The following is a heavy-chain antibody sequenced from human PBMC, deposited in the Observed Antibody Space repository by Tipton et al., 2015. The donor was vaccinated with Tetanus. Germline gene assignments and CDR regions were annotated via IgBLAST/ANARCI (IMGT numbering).Heavy chain of an antibody. CDR3: ARVLRYSTRGGWDDAFDI. V-gene: IGHV4-4*07. J-gene: IGHJ3*02. CDR1: GGSTHSHY. Sequence: GLVKPSETLPLSCTVSGGSTHSHYWSWIRQSAAKGLEWIGRIYSGGTTNYNPSLKSRVFMSMDTSKNQFSLELSSVTVADTAVYFCARVLRYSTRGGWDDAFDIWGQGTMVTVSS. CDR2: IYSGGTT. D-gene: IGHD2-8*02.